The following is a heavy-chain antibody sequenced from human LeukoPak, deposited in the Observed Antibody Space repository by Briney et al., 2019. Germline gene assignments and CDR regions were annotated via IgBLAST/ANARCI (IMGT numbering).Heavy chain of an antibody. CDR2: INTYNGNT. D-gene: IGHD3-22*01. CDR3: ARLMDNNYDGSAFDY. J-gene: IGHJ4*02. Sequence: ASVKVSCKASGYTFTSYGISWVRQAPGQGLEWMGWINTYNGNTNYPQKLQGRVTMTTDTSATTAYLELRSLTSDDTALYYCARLMDNNYDGSAFDYWGQGTLVTVSS. CDR1: GYTFTSYG. V-gene: IGHV1-18*01.